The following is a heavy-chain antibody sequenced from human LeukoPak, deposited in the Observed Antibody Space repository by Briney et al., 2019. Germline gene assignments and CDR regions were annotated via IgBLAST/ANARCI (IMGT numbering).Heavy chain of an antibody. V-gene: IGHV4-59*08. D-gene: IGHD3-10*01. CDR3: ARLSYYGSGSWFDP. Sequence: SETLSLTCTVSGGSISGYYWSWIRQPPGKGLEWIGYIYYSGSTNYNPSLKSRVTISVDTSKNQFSLKLSSVTAADTAVYYCARLSYYGSGSWFDPWGQGTLVTVSS. CDR1: GGSISGYY. CDR2: IYYSGST. J-gene: IGHJ5*02.